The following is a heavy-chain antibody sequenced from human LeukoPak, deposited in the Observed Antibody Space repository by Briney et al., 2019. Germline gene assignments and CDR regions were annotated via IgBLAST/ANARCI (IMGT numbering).Heavy chain of an antibody. Sequence: ASVSVSCKVSGYTLTELSMHWVRQAPGQGLEWMGGIIPIFGTANYAQKFQGRVTITADESTSTAYMELSSLRSEDTAVYYCATSRGYDGRFDYWGQGTLVTVSS. CDR1: GYTLTELS. CDR2: IIPIFGTA. J-gene: IGHJ4*02. V-gene: IGHV1-69*13. D-gene: IGHD5-12*01. CDR3: ATSRGYDGRFDY.